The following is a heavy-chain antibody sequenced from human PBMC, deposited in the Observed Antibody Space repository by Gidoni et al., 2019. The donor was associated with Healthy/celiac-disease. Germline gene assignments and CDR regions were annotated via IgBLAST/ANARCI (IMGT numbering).Heavy chain of an antibody. CDR2: ISGDGGST. D-gene: IGHD6-19*01. CDR1: GFTFDDYA. J-gene: IGHJ4*02. V-gene: IGHV3-43*02. Sequence: EVQLVGSGGGVVPPGGSLRLSFADSGFTFDDYAMHWVRQAPGKGLEWVSLISGDGGSTYYADSVKGRFTISRDNSKNSLYLQMNSLRTEDTALYYCAKDGTKYSSGWILWGQGTLVTVSS. CDR3: AKDGTKYSSGWIL.